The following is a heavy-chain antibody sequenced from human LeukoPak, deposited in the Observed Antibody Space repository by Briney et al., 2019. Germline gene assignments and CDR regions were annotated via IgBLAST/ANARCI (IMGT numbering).Heavy chain of an antibody. CDR2: IKQDGSEK. Sequence: PGGSLRLSCAASGFTFSSYWMSWVRQAPGKGLEWVANIKQDGSEKYCVDSVKGRFTISRDNAKNSLYLQMNSLRAEDTAVYYCARGDFWSGDYTDAFDTWGQGTMVTVSA. D-gene: IGHD3-3*01. J-gene: IGHJ3*02. V-gene: IGHV3-7*04. CDR3: ARGDFWSGDYTDAFDT. CDR1: GFTFSSYW.